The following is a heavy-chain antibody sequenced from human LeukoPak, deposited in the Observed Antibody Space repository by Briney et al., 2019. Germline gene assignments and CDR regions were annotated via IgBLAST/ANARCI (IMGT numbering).Heavy chain of an antibody. CDR2: TIPILGIA. Sequence: ASVKVSCKASGGTFSSYAISWVRQAPGQGLEWMGRTIPILGIANYAQKFQGRVTITADKSTSTAYMELSSLRSEDTAVYYCARGRTGTSDYWGQGTLVTVSS. D-gene: IGHD6-13*01. CDR1: GGTFSSYA. J-gene: IGHJ4*02. CDR3: ARGRTGTSDY. V-gene: IGHV1-69*04.